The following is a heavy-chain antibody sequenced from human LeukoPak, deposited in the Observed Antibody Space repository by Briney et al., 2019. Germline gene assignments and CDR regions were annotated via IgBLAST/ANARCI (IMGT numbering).Heavy chain of an antibody. CDR2: INPSGGST. CDR1: GYTFTSYY. Sequence: GASVKVSCKASGYTFTSYYMHWVRQAPGQGLEWMGIINPSGGSTSYAQKFQGRVTMIRDMSTSTAYMELRSLRSDDTAVYYCARGGDYGDYFDYWGQGTLVTVSS. J-gene: IGHJ4*02. CDR3: ARGGDYGDYFDY. V-gene: IGHV1-46*01. D-gene: IGHD4-17*01.